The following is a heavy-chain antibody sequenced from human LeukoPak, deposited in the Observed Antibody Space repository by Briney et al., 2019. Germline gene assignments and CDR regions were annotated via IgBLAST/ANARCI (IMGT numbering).Heavy chain of an antibody. V-gene: IGHV3-33*01. D-gene: IGHD2-15*01. CDR2: ICDDGSNK. J-gene: IGHJ4*02. CDR1: GFTFRGYV. CDR3: PRDQGPVVSFDY. Sequence: GGSLRLSCAASGFTFRGYVMHWVRQAPGKGLEWVAVICDDGSNKYYEDSVKGRFTISRDNSNTTLYLQMNSLRVEDTSVYYCPRDQGPVVSFDYWGQGTLVTVSS.